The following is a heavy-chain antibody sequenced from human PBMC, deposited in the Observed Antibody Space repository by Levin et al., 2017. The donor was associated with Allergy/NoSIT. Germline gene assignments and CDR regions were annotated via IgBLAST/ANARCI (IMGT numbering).Heavy chain of an antibody. CDR1: GFTFSSYA. CDR2: ISGSGGST. D-gene: IGHD3-3*01. J-gene: IGHJ5*02. V-gene: IGHV3-23*01. Sequence: GESLKIPCAASGFTFSSYAMSWVRQAPGKGLEWVSAISGSGGSTYYADSVKGRFTISRDNSKNTLYLQMNSLRAEDTAVYYCAKDERLLEWNEKNWFDPWGQGTLVTVSS. CDR3: AKDERLLEWNEKNWFDP.